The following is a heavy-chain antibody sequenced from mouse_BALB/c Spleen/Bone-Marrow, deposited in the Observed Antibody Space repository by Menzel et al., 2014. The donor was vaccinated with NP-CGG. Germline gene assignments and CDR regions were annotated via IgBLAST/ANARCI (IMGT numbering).Heavy chain of an antibody. V-gene: IGHV5-6-3*01. Sequence: EVQLVESGGGLVQPGGSLKLSCAASGFTFSSYGMSWVRPTPDKRLELVATINSNGGSTYYPDSVKGRFTISRDNAKNALYLQMSSLKSEDTAMYYCARDPLYYYAWGQGTLVTVSA. J-gene: IGHJ3*01. D-gene: IGHD1-1*01. CDR1: GFTFSSYG. CDR2: INSNGGST. CDR3: ARDPLYYYA.